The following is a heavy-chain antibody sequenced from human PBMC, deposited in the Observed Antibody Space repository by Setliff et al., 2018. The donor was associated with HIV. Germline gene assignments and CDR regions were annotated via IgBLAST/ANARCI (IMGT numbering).Heavy chain of an antibody. D-gene: IGHD3-10*01. CDR1: GYTFANYD. Sequence: ASVKVSCKASGYTFANYDINWVRQATGQGPEWMGWMNPNSGNTGYAQKFQGRVTMTRNTSISTAYMELSSLRSEDTAVYYCARRQGASGTTLYYWGQGTLVTASS. V-gene: IGHV1-8*02. J-gene: IGHJ4*02. CDR2: MNPNSGNT. CDR3: ARRQGASGTTLYY.